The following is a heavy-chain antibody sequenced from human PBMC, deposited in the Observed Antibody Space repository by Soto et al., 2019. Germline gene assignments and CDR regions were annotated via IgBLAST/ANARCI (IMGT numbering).Heavy chain of an antibody. Sequence: SETLSLTCTVSGGSISSSSYYWGWIRQPPGKGLEWIGNIYYSGSTYYNPSLKSRVTMSVDTSKDQFALKLSSVTAADTAVYFCARYDRNSGYDPWRAYDIWGLGTVVTVSS. V-gene: IGHV4-39*01. J-gene: IGHJ3*02. CDR1: GGSISSSSYY. CDR3: ARYDRNSGYDPWRAYDI. D-gene: IGHD5-12*01. CDR2: IYYSGST.